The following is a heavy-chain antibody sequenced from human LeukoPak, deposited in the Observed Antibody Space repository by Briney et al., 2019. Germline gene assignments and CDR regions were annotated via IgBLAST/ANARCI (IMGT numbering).Heavy chain of an antibody. J-gene: IGHJ2*01. Sequence: GGSLRLSCAASGFTLSSYWMHWVRQAPGEGLVWVSRIKTDGSSTNYADSVKGRFTTSRDNAKNTLCLQMNSLRAEDTAVYYCARGDLNYWYFDLWGRGTLVTVSS. CDR1: GFTLSSYW. D-gene: IGHD3-3*01. CDR2: IKTDGSST. V-gene: IGHV3-74*01. CDR3: ARGDLNYWYFDL.